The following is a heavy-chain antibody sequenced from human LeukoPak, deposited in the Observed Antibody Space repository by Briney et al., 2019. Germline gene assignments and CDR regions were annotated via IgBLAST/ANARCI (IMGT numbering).Heavy chain of an antibody. CDR1: GGSISSYY. J-gene: IGHJ6*02. Sequence: PSETLSLTCTVSGGSISSYYWSWIRQPPGKGLEWIGYIYYSGSTNYNPSLKSRVTISVDTSKNQFSLKLSSVTAADTAVYYCARAYYDFWSGYPYYYYGMDVWGQGTTVTVSS. D-gene: IGHD3-3*01. CDR2: IYYSGST. CDR3: ARAYYDFWSGYPYYYYGMDV. V-gene: IGHV4-59*01.